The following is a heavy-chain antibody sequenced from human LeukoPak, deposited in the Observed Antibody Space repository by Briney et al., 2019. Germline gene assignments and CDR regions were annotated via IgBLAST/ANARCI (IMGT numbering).Heavy chain of an antibody. D-gene: IGHD1-1*01. Sequence: PGGSLRPSCAASGFTFSNYAVSWVRQAPGRGLEWLSAISGSGGTYYIPSVRGRFIVSRDNSRDTLYLQLNNLRAEDTAIYYCAREDFRDHTTGFDSWGQGTLVTVSS. CDR2: ISGSGGT. J-gene: IGHJ5*01. CDR3: AREDFRDHTTGFDS. V-gene: IGHV3-23*01. CDR1: GFTFSNYA.